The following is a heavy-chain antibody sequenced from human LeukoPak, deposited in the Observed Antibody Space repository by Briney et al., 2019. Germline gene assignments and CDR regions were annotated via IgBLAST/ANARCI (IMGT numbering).Heavy chain of an antibody. CDR3: ARVELNPGYCSGGSCYLDY. D-gene: IGHD2-15*01. CDR2: IIPILGIA. J-gene: IGHJ4*02. CDR1: GGTFSSYT. V-gene: IGHV1-69*02. Sequence: SVKVSCKASGGTFSSYTISWVRQAPGQGLEWMGRIIPILGIANYAQKFQGRVTITADKSTSTAYMELSRLRSDDTAVYYCARVELNPGYCSGGSCYLDYWGQGTLVTVSS.